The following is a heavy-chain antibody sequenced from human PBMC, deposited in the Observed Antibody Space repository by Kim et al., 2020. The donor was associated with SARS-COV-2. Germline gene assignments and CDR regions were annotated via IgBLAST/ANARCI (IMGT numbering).Heavy chain of an antibody. CDR3: AKRGVDEVMGRLCDY. Sequence: GGSLRLSCAASGFTFTTYGMSWVRQAPGKGLEWVSAITGNGAITYYADSVKGRFAISRDNSKNTLYLQMNSLRAEDTAVYYCAKRGVDEVMGRLCDYWGQGTLGTVSS. J-gene: IGHJ4*02. D-gene: IGHD5-12*01. CDR1: GFTFTTYG. CDR2: ITGNGAIT. V-gene: IGHV3-23*01.